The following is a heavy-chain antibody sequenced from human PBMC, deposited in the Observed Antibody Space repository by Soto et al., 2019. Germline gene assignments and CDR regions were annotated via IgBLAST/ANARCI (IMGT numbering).Heavy chain of an antibody. D-gene: IGHD3-3*01. Sequence: GGSLRLSCAASGFTFSSYGMHWVRQAPGKGLEWVAVISYDGSNKDFADSVKGRFTIARDNSKNTLSLQMNSPRAEDTAVYYCAKYDFWSGYALDYWGQGTLVTVSS. J-gene: IGHJ4*02. V-gene: IGHV3-30*18. CDR1: GFTFSSYG. CDR2: ISYDGSNK. CDR3: AKYDFWSGYALDY.